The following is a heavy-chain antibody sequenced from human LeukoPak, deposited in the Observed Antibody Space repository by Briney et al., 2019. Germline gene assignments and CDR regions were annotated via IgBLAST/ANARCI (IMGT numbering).Heavy chain of an antibody. J-gene: IGHJ3*02. V-gene: IGHV1-69*13. CDR2: IIPIFGTA. CDR3: ARVPTPRGPAFDI. CDR1: GGTFSSYA. Sequence: GASVKVSCKASGGTFSSYAISWVRQAPGQGLEWMGGIIPIFGTANYAQKFQGRVTITADESTSTAYMELSSLRSEDTAVYYCARVPTPRGPAFDIWGQGTMVTVSS.